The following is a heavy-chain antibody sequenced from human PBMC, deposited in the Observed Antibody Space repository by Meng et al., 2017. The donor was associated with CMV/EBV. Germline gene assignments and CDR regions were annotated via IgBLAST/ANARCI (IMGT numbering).Heavy chain of an antibody. CDR2: INPSGGST. J-gene: IGHJ6*02. CDR3: ARERRKWQQLVLHYYYYYGMDV. D-gene: IGHD6-13*01. V-gene: IGHV1-46*01. CDR1: GYTFTSYY. Sequence: ASVKVSCKASGYTFTSYYMHWVRQAPGQGLEWMGIINPSGGSTRYAQKFQGRVTMTRDTSTSTVYMELSSLRSEDTAVYYCARERRKWQQLVLHYYYYYGMDVWGQGTTVTVSS.